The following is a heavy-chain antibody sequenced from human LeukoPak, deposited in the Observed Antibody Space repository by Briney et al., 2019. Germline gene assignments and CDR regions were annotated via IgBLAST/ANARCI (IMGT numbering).Heavy chain of an antibody. V-gene: IGHV1-69*05. Sequence: GSSVKVSCKASGGTFSSYAISWVRQAPGQGLEWMGRIIPIFGTANYAQKFQGRVTITTDESTSTAYMELSSLRSEDTAVYYCASGSYYDILTGYYETYFDYWGQGTLVTVSS. CDR3: ASGSYYDILTGYYETYFDY. D-gene: IGHD3-9*01. CDR1: GGTFSSYA. CDR2: IIPIFGTA. J-gene: IGHJ4*02.